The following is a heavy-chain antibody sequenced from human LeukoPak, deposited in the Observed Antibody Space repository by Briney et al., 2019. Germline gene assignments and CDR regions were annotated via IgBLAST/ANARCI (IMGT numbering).Heavy chain of an antibody. CDR1: GGSISSSSYY. V-gene: IGHV4-39*07. Sequence: SETLFLTCTVSGGSISSSSYYWGWIRQPPGKGLEWIGSIYYSGSTYYNPSLESRVTISVDTSKNQFSLKLSSVTAADTAVYYCARDERGLDAFDIWGQGTMVTVSS. D-gene: IGHD3-10*01. CDR3: ARDERGLDAFDI. J-gene: IGHJ3*02. CDR2: IYYSGST.